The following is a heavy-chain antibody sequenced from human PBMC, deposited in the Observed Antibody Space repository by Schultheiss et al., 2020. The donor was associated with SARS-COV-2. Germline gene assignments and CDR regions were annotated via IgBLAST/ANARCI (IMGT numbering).Heavy chain of an antibody. J-gene: IGHJ4*02. V-gene: IGHV3-23*01. CDR3: ARDYREGGSYFFFGY. CDR2: IGGSGTKT. CDR1: GFTFNTYA. Sequence: GGSLRLSCAASGFTFNTYAMTWVRQAPGKGLEWVSSIGGSGTKTYYADSVRGRFSISRDNSKNTLELQMDSLTFEDTAIYYCARDYREGGSYFFFGYWGQGTLVTVSS. D-gene: IGHD1-26*01.